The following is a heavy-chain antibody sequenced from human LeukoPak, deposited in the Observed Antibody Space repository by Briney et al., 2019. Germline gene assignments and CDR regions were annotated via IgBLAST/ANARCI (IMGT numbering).Heavy chain of an antibody. J-gene: IGHJ5*02. CDR1: GYSFTSHY. V-gene: IGHV1-46*01. CDR2: INPSGSST. D-gene: IGHD3-16*02. CDR3: ARDNSVGDIAWWFDP. Sequence: ASVKVSCKASGYSFTSHYMHWVRQAPGQGLEWMGLINPSGSSTLYAQKFQGRVTMTRDMSTTTDYMELSSLRYEDTAVYYCARDNSVGDIAWWFDPWGQGTLVTVSS.